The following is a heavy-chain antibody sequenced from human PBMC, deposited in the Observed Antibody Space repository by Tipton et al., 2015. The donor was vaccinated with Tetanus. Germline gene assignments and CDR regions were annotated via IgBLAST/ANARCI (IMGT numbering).Heavy chain of an antibody. CDR2: VYLSGST. Sequence: TLSLTCSVSGYSVGRGTDYWTWIRQPPGKGLEWIGHVYLSGSTYYNPSLESRLTLSVDESNTRFSLQLKSVTTADTAVYYCARFYCGGACHSPYYNAMDVWGQGTTVTVSS. D-gene: IGHD2-21*02. CDR1: GYSVGRGTDY. J-gene: IGHJ6*02. CDR3: ARFYCGGACHSPYYNAMDV. V-gene: IGHV4-61*01.